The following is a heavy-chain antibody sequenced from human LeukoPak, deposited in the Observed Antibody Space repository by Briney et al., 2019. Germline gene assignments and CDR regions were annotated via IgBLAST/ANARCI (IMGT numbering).Heavy chain of an antibody. Sequence: GESLRLSCAASGFTFSNAWKSWVRQAPGKGLEWVGRIKSKTDGGTTDYAAPVKGRFTISRDDSKNTLYLQMNSLKTDDTAVYYCTTDRGDSDAFDIWGQGTMVTVSS. CDR1: GFTFSNAW. V-gene: IGHV3-15*01. CDR2: IKSKTDGGTT. J-gene: IGHJ3*02. CDR3: TTDRGDSDAFDI. D-gene: IGHD3-10*01.